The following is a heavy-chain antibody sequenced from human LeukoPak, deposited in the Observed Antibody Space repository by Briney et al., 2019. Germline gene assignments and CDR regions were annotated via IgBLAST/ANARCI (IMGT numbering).Heavy chain of an antibody. CDR3: ARGSGWNSFDP. Sequence: PSETLSLTCTVSGGSISTDLYYWAWIRQPAGKGLEWIGRIYSNGWTDYNPPLKSRVSISIDTSKNHFSLKMSHATAADTALYYCARGSGWNSFDPWGQGTLVTVSS. J-gene: IGHJ5*02. D-gene: IGHD6-19*01. CDR1: GGSISTDLYY. V-gene: IGHV4-61*02. CDR2: IYSNGWT.